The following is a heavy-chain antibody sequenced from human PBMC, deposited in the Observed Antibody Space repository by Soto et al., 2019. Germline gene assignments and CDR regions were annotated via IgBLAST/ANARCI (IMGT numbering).Heavy chain of an antibody. CDR2: IYYSGST. D-gene: IGHD6-25*01. CDR3: ARVYSSVIYGMDV. Sequence: SETLSLTCTVSGGSISSYYWSWTRQPPGKGLEWIGYIYYSGSTNYNPSLKSRVTISVDTSKNQFSLKLSSVTAADTAVYYCARVYSSVIYGMDVWGQGTTVTV. CDR1: GGSISSYY. J-gene: IGHJ6*02. V-gene: IGHV4-59*01.